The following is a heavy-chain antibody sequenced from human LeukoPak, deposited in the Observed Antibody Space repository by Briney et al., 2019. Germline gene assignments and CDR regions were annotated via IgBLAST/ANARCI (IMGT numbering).Heavy chain of an antibody. CDR3: AFWRSSGYFDY. J-gene: IGHJ4*02. V-gene: IGHV1-69*06. CDR2: IIPIFGTA. Sequence: ASVKVSCKASGGTFISYAISWVRQAPGQGLEWMGGIIPIFGTANYAQKFQGRVTITADKSTSTAYVELSSLRSEDTAVYYCAFWRSSGYFDYWGQGTLVTVSS. CDR1: GGTFISYA. D-gene: IGHD3-3*01.